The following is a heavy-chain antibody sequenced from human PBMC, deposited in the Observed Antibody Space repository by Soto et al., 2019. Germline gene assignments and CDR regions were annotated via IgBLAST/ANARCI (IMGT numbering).Heavy chain of an antibody. V-gene: IGHV5-51*01. J-gene: IGHJ6*03. CDR3: ARSKWAYSSSLPYYYYYYMDC. CDR1: GYSFTSYW. CDR2: IYPGDSDT. Sequence: PGESLKISCKGSGYSFTSYWIGWVRQMPGKGLEWMGIIYPGDSDTRYSPSFQGQVTISADKSISTAYLQWSSLKASDTAMYYCARSKWAYSSSLPYYYYYYMDCWGKGTTVTVSS. D-gene: IGHD6-6*01.